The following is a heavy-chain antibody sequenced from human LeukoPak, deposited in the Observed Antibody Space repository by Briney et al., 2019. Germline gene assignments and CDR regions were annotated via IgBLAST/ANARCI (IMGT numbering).Heavy chain of an antibody. V-gene: IGHV3-7*01. J-gene: IGHJ4*02. Sequence: GGSLRLSCAASGFTFSNYWMTWVRQAPGKGLEWVAHVKPDGSEKSYVDSVKGRFTISRDNAQNSLYLQMNSLRAEDTAVYYCARAGAVAGPPDYWGQGTLVTVSS. D-gene: IGHD6-19*01. CDR2: VKPDGSEK. CDR3: ARAGAVAGPPDY. CDR1: GFTFSNYW.